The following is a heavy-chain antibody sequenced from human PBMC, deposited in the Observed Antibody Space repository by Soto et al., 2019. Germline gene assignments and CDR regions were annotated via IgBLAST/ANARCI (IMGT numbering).Heavy chain of an antibody. CDR1: GGSISGGRYY. D-gene: IGHD3-16*02. CDR3: ARGGGVIAPVDF. CDR2: IHYSGTT. J-gene: IGHJ4*02. V-gene: IGHV4-31*03. Sequence: QVQLQESGPGLVNASQTLSLTCTVSGGSISGGRYYWSWIRQHPGKGLEWIGNIHYSGTTHYNPSLKSRFTISIDTSKNNFSLKLRSVTAADTAVYFCARGGGVIAPVDFWGQGTLVTVSS.